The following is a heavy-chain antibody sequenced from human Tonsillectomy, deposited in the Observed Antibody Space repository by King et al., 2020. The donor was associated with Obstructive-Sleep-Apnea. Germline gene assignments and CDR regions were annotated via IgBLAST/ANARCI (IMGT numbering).Heavy chain of an antibody. D-gene: IGHD3-10*01. CDR2: IKQDGSEK. CDR3: ARDEGYYGSGSYYYY. Sequence: VQLVESGGGLVQPGGSLRLSCAASGFTFSSYWMSWVRQAPGKGLEWGANIKQDGSEKYYVDSVKARFPLSRDHAKKSLYLQMNSPRAEDTAVYYCARDEGYYGSGSYYYYWGQGTLVTVSS. V-gene: IGHV3-7*03. J-gene: IGHJ4*02. CDR1: GFTFSSYW.